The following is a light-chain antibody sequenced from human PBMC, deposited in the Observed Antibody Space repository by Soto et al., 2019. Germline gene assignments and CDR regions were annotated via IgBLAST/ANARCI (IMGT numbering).Light chain of an antibody. V-gene: IGKV1-33*01. J-gene: IGKJ3*01. CDR2: DAS. Sequence: DIQMTQSPSSLFASVGDRVTITCQASQDISNYLNWYQQKPGTAPKLLIYDASNLETGVPSRFSGSGSGTDFTFTISSLQPEDIATYYCQQYDNLPFTFGPGTKVDIK. CDR1: QDISNY. CDR3: QQYDNLPFT.